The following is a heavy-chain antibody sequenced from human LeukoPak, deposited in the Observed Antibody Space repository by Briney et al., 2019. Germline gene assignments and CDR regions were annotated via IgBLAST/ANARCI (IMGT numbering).Heavy chain of an antibody. J-gene: IGHJ4*02. D-gene: IGHD6-19*01. CDR2: IKQDGSEE. CDR1: GFTFSSYW. CDR3: ATKRSGWYWID. V-gene: IGHV3-7*01. Sequence: GGSLRLSCAASGFTFSSYWMSWVRQAPGKGLEWVANIKQDGSEEYYVDSVKGRFTISRDNAKNSLYLQMNSLRAEDTAVYYCATKRSGWYWIDWGQGTLVTVSS.